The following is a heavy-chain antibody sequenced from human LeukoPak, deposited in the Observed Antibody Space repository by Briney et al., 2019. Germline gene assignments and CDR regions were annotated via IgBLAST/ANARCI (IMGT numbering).Heavy chain of an antibody. CDR1: GGSFSSASYY. CDR2: IDTSGST. D-gene: IGHD3-10*01. J-gene: IGHJ4*02. Sequence: PSETLSLTCTVSGGSFSSASYYWSWIRQPAGKGLEWIGRIDTSGSTNYNPSLRSRVTISLDTSKNQFSLKLSSVTAADTAVYYCAKDSGGYSWFDYWGQGTVVTVSS. V-gene: IGHV4-61*02. CDR3: AKDSGGYSWFDY.